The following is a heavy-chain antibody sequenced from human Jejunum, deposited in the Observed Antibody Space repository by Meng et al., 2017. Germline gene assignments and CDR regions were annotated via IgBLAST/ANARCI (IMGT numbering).Heavy chain of an antibody. Sequence: QVQLQESGPGLVTPSQTLSLTCTVSGDSISSGGHYWSWIGQHPGKGLEWIGYIYYTGSAYYNPSLESRVTLSVDTSNNQFSLRLNSVTAADTAVYYCAREGQLMLGLVDYWGQGTLVTVSS. D-gene: IGHD2-2*01. CDR2: IYYTGSA. J-gene: IGHJ4*02. V-gene: IGHV4-31*03. CDR3: AREGQLMLGLVDY. CDR1: GDSISSGGHY.